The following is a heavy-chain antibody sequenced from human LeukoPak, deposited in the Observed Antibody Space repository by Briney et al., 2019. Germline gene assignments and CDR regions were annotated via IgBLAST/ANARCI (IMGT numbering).Heavy chain of an antibody. Sequence: SETLSLTCTVSGGSISSGGYYWSWIRQHPGKGLEWIGYIYYSGSTYYNPSLKSRVTISVDTSKNQFSLKLSSVTAADTAVYYCARGDRIGFGELFDYWGQGTLVTVSS. V-gene: IGHV4-31*03. CDR2: IYYSGST. D-gene: IGHD3-10*01. CDR3: ARGDRIGFGELFDY. CDR1: GGSISSGGYY. J-gene: IGHJ4*02.